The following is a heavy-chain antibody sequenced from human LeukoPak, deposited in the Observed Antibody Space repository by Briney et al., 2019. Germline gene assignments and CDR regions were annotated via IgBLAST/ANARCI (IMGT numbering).Heavy chain of an antibody. Sequence: PSQTLSLTCTVSGGSISSGGYYWSWIRQHPGKGLEWIGYIYYCGSTYYNPSLKSRVTISVDTSKNQFSLKLSSVTAADTAVYYCARDPYDSAFDYWGQGTLVTVSS. CDR1: GGSISSGGYY. D-gene: IGHD3-22*01. CDR2: IYYCGST. J-gene: IGHJ4*02. CDR3: ARDPYDSAFDY. V-gene: IGHV4-31*03.